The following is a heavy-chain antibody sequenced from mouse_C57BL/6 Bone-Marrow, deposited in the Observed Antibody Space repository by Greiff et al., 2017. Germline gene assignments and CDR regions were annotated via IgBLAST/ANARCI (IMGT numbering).Heavy chain of an antibody. J-gene: IGHJ2*01. D-gene: IGHD1-1*01. CDR1: GFTFSSSA. CDR3: ARGDYGSRSFDY. Sequence: EVNLVESGGGLLKPGGSLKLSCAASGFTFSSSAISWVRQTPEKRLGWVATISDGGSYPSSPDNVKGRFTISRDNAKSKLYLQMSNLKSEDTAMYYCARGDYGSRSFDYWGQGTTLTVSA. V-gene: IGHV5-4*03. CDR2: ISDGGSYP.